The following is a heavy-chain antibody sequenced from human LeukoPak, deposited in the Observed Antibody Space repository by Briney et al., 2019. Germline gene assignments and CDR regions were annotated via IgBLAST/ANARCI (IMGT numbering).Heavy chain of an antibody. CDR3: ARKGDIAAAGHFDY. V-gene: IGHV4-59*12. CDR2: LFFGGST. Sequence: SETLSLTCTVSGASISTYYWSWIRQPPGKGLEWIGYLFFGGSTNYNPSLKSRVTISSDTSKNQFSLNLSSVTAVDTAVYYCARKGDIAAAGHFDYWGQGTLVTVSS. J-gene: IGHJ4*02. CDR1: GASISTYY. D-gene: IGHD6-13*01.